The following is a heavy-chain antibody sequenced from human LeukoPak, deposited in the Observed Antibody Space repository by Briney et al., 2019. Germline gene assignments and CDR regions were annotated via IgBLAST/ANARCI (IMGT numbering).Heavy chain of an antibody. Sequence: SETLSLTCAVSGYSISSGCYWGWIRQPPGKVLEWIGSIYHSGSTYYNPSLKSRVTISVDTSKNQFSLKLSSVTAADTAVYYCAREGGGGLLWLGESPIGMDVWGKGTTVTVSS. J-gene: IGHJ6*04. CDR3: AREGGGGLLWLGESPIGMDV. V-gene: IGHV4-38-2*02. CDR2: IYHSGST. CDR1: GYSISSGCY. D-gene: IGHD3-10*01.